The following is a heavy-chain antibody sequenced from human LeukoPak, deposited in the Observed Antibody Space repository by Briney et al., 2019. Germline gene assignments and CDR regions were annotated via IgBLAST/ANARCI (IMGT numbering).Heavy chain of an antibody. J-gene: IGHJ5*02. CDR1: GDSFNSGGSY. CDR3: ARGSNWNWFDP. CDR2: IYYGGST. D-gene: IGHD1-20*01. Sequence: SETLSLTCTVSGDSFNSGGSYWSWIRQHPARGLEWIGYIYYGGSTYFNPSLKSRVSISADTSENQFPLKLTSVTAADTAVYYCARGSNWNWFDPWGQGTLVTVSS. V-gene: IGHV4-31*03.